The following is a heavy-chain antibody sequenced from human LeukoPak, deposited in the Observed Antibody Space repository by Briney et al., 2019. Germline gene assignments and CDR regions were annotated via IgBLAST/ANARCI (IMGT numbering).Heavy chain of an antibody. CDR2: ISSSSSYI. CDR3: ASGGSYSSSWFH. V-gene: IGHV3-21*01. CDR1: GFTSSSYS. Sequence: GGSLRLSCTASGFTSSSYSMNWVRQAPGKGLEWVSSISSSSSYIYYADSVKGRFTISRDNAKNSLYLQMNSLRAEDTAVYYCASGGSYSSSWFHWGQGTLVTVSS. D-gene: IGHD6-13*01. J-gene: IGHJ4*02.